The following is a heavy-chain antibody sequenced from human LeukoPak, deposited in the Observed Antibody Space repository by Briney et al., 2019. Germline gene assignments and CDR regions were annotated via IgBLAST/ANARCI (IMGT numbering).Heavy chain of an antibody. J-gene: IGHJ4*02. V-gene: IGHV3-74*01. Sequence: GGSLKLSCAASGFIFSTYWMHWVRQAPVKALVWVSRINPDGSNTNYADSVEGRFTISRDNTKNTLYLQMNSLRAEDTALYYCVSYAQYHVGHYFPAYWGQGTLVTVSS. CDR2: INPDGSNT. D-gene: IGHD3-3*01. CDR1: GFIFSTYW. CDR3: VSYAQYHVGHYFPAY.